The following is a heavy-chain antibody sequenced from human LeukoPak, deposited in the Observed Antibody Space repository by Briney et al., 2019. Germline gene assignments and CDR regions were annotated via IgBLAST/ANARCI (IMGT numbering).Heavy chain of an antibody. J-gene: IGHJ4*02. CDR3: ATDGFLAAALIDY. V-gene: IGHV3-7*02. CDR1: GFDFSGNW. CDR2: IKQDGTER. Sequence: PGGSLRLSCAASGFDFSGNWMTWVRQAPGKRLEWVAQIKQDGTERHYVDSVRGRFTISRDNAKNSLYLQMNSLTAEDTAVYYCATDGFLAAALIDYWGQGTLVTVSS. D-gene: IGHD6-13*01.